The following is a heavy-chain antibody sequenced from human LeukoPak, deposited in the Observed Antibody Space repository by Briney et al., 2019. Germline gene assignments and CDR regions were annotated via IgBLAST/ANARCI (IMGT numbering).Heavy chain of an antibody. CDR3: ARRRFGDFDY. D-gene: IGHD3-10*01. V-gene: IGHV4-59*01. Sequence: PETRSLTCTVSGASISSYYWSWIRQPPGKGLEWIGYIYYSGSTNYNPSLKSRVTISVDTSKNQFSLKLSSVTTADTAVYYCARRRFGDFDYWGQGTLVTVSS. CDR2: IYYSGST. CDR1: GASISSYY. J-gene: IGHJ4*02.